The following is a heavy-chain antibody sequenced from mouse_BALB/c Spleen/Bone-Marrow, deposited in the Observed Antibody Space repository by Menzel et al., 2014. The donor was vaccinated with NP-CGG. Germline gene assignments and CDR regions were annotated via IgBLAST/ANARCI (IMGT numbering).Heavy chain of an antibody. CDR1: GFNIKDTY. CDR2: IDPANGNT. J-gene: IGHJ2*01. D-gene: IGHD2-4*01. V-gene: IGHV14-3*02. Sequence: VQLKQSGAELVKPGASVELSCTASGFNIKDTYMHWVKQRPEQGLEWIGRIDPANGNTKYDPKFQGKATITADTSSNTAYLQLSSLTSEDTAVYYCARFPYDYGGGDYWGQGTTLTVSS. CDR3: ARFPYDYGGGDY.